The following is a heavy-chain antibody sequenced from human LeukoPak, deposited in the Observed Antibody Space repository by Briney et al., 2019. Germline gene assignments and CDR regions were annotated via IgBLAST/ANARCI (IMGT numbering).Heavy chain of an antibody. Sequence: GGSLRLSCAASGFTFSSNWMSWVRQAPGKGLEWVSYISSSGSTIYYADSVKGRFTISRDNAKNSLYLQMNSLRAEDTAVYYCARMGMYYYYMDVWGKGTTVTVSS. CDR1: GFTFSSNW. J-gene: IGHJ6*03. V-gene: IGHV3-48*04. D-gene: IGHD1-26*01. CDR2: ISSSGSTI. CDR3: ARMGMYYYYMDV.